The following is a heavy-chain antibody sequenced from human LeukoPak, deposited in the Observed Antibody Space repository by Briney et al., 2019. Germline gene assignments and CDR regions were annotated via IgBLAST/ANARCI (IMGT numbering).Heavy chain of an antibody. CDR3: ARESRSNSGVREGAFDI. V-gene: IGHV3-66*02. CDR2: IYSGGST. J-gene: IGHJ3*02. CDR1: GFTVSSNY. D-gene: IGHD6-6*01. Sequence: GGSLRLSCAASGFTVSSNYMSWVRQAPGKGLERVSVIYSGGSTYYADSVKGRFNISRDNSKNAVYHQMNSLRAEDAAVYYWARESRSNSGVREGAFDIWGQGTMVTVSS.